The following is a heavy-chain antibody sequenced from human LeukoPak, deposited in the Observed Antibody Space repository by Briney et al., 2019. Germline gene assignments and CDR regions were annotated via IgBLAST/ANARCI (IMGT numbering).Heavy chain of an antibody. CDR1: GYTFTMYY. V-gene: IGHV1-46*01. Sequence: ASVKVSCKASGYTFTMYYMHWVRHAPGQGHEWKGIIYPSGGSTSYEQKFQGRVTMTRDTSTSTVYMELNRLRSEDTAVYYCAKGYCSGCTCYSYDYWGQGTLVTVSS. CDR2: IYPSGGST. D-gene: IGHD2-15*01. CDR3: AKGYCSGCTCYSYDY. J-gene: IGHJ4*02.